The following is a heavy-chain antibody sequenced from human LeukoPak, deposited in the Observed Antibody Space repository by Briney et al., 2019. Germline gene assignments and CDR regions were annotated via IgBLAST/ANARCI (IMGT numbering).Heavy chain of an antibody. V-gene: IGHV4-30-4*01. CDR2: IYYSGST. CDR1: GGSISSGDYY. D-gene: IGHD3-22*01. CDR3: ARDYDSSGYYHRAFQH. Sequence: SETLSLTCTVSGGSISSGDYYWSWIRQPPGKGLEWIGYIYYSGSTYYNPSLKSRVTISVDTSKNQFSLKLSSVTAADTAVYYCARDYDSSGYYHRAFQHWGQGTLVTVSS. J-gene: IGHJ1*01.